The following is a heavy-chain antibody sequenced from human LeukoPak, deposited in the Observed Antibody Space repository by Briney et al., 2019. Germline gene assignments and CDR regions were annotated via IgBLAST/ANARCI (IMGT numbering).Heavy chain of an antibody. CDR3: ARDRIRGDSSGYYYSVGAFDI. J-gene: IGHJ3*02. V-gene: IGHV1-69*13. D-gene: IGHD3-22*01. CDR1: GYIFTGYY. Sequence: SVKVSCKTSGYIFTGYYIHWVRQAPGQGLEWMGGIIPIFGTANYAQKFQGRVTITADESTSTAYMELSSLRSEDTAVYYCARDRIRGDSSGYYYSVGAFDIWGQGTMVTVSS. CDR2: IIPIFGTA.